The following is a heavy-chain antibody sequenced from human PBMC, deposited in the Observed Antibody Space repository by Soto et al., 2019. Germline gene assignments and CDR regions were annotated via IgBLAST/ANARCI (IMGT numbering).Heavy chain of an antibody. D-gene: IGHD1-26*01. J-gene: IGHJ4*02. CDR3: ARDDSGFSGSHYIDYFNY. V-gene: IGHV1-3*01. CDR1: GYTFTTYA. Sequence: ASVKVSCKASGYTFTTYATHWVRQAPGQRLEWMGWINAANGNTNFAQKLQGRVSLTTDTSSTTAYMELSSLTSEDTAVYYCARDDSGFSGSHYIDYFNYWGQGALVTVSS. CDR2: INAANGNT.